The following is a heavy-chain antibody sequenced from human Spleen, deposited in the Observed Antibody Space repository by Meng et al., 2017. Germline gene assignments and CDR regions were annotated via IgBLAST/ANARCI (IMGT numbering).Heavy chain of an antibody. CDR1: GFTFSSYW. V-gene: IGHV3-7*01. D-gene: IGHD5-12*01. Sequence: GESLKISCAASGFTFSSYWMSWVRQAPGKGLEWVANIKQDGSEKYYVDSVKGRFTISRDNAKNSLYLQMNSLRAEDTAVYYCARGPYGGYVYWGQGTLVTVSS. CDR2: IKQDGSEK. J-gene: IGHJ4*02. CDR3: ARGPYGGYVY.